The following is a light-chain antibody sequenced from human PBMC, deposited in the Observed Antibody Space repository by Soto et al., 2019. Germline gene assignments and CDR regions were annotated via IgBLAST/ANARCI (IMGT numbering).Light chain of an antibody. CDR3: QQRSNWPPYT. V-gene: IGKV3-11*01. J-gene: IGKJ2*01. Sequence: EIVLTQSPATLSLSPGEIATLSCRASQSVSSYLAWYQQKPGQAPRLLIYDASNRGTVIPARFSVSGSGTAFTLPISSLEPEDFAVYYCQQRSNWPPYTFGQGTKLEIK. CDR2: DAS. CDR1: QSVSSY.